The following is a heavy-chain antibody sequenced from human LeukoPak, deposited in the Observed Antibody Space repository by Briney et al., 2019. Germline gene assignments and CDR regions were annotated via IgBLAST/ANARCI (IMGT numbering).Heavy chain of an antibody. V-gene: IGHV3-23*01. CDR1: GFTFSSYA. CDR3: ARGSNGWYGIDV. Sequence: GGSLRLSCAASGFTFSSYAMSWVRQAPGKGLEWVSAISGSGGSTYYADSVKGRFTISRDNAKNTLYLQMNSLRAEDTAVYFCARGSNGWYGIDVWGQGTTVTVSS. J-gene: IGHJ6*02. CDR2: ISGSGGST. D-gene: IGHD6-19*01.